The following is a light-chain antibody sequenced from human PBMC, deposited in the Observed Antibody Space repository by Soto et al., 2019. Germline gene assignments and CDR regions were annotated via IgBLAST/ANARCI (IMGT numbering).Light chain of an antibody. V-gene: IGLV1-40*01. CDR1: ISNMGAGYD. CDR3: QSYDSSLSGVV. CDR2: ANI. J-gene: IGLJ2*01. Sequence: QSVLTQPPSVSGAPGQRVTISCTGSISNMGAGYDVHWYQHLPGTAPKLLIYANINRPSGVPDRFSGSKSGTSASLAITGLQAEDEADYYCQSYDSSLSGVVFGGGTKLTVL.